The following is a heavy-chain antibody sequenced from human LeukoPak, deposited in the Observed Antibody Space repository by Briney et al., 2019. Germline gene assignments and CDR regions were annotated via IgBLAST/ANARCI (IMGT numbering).Heavy chain of an antibody. CDR2: IIPIFGIA. D-gene: IGHD3-16*01. CDR3: ARDEAVGGY. V-gene: IGHV1-69*04. CDR1: GGTFSSYA. Sequence: GASVNVSCKASGGTFSSYAISWVRQAPGQGLEWMGRIIPIFGIANYAQKFQGRVTITADKSTSTAYMELSSLRSEDTAVYYCARDEAVGGYWGQGTLVTVSS. J-gene: IGHJ4*02.